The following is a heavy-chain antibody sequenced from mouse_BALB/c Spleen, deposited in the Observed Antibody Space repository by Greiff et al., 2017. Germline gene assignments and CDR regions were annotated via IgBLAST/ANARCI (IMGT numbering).Heavy chain of an antibody. Sequence: QVQLKESGPGLVAPSQSLSITCTVSGFSLTSYDISWIRQPPGKGLEWLGVIWTGGGTNYNSAFMSRLSISKDNSKSQVFLKMNSLQTDDTAIYYCVRDGTMITTGAMDYWGQGTSVTVSS. J-gene: IGHJ4*01. CDR3: VRDGTMITTGAMDY. CDR1: GFSLTSYD. D-gene: IGHD2-4*01. V-gene: IGHV2-9-2*01. CDR2: IWTGGGT.